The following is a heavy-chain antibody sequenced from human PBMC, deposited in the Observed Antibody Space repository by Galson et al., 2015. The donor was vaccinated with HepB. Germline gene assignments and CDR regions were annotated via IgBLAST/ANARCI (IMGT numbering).Heavy chain of an antibody. J-gene: IGHJ6*03. D-gene: IGHD6-25*01. CDR1: GFTFSSYY. V-gene: IGHV3-74*03. CDR3: VRVRPLVSGYHYYMDV. CDR2: INHDGSRT. Sequence: SLRLSCAGSGFTFSSYYMHWVRQAPGKGLVWVSRINHDGSRTTYADSVKGRFTIYRDNAKDTLYLQMNSLRVEDTAVYYCVRVRPLVSGYHYYMDVWGKGTTVTVSS.